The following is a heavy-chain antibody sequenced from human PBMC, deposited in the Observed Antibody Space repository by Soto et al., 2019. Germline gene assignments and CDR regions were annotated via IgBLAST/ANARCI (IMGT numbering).Heavy chain of an antibody. CDR3: LMQRGGGVY. CDR1: GYSFTGNS. D-gene: IGHD6-25*01. V-gene: IGHV1-2*02. CDR2: INPNNGGR. J-gene: IGHJ4*02. Sequence: QVHLVQSGAEVRKPGASVKVSCKASGYSFTGNSMHWVRQAPGQGLEWMGWINPNNGGRNYAQKFQGPVTMTRDTPTSTAYMDQSRLRSGVTAVDYCLMQRGGGVYWGQGPLVTVSS.